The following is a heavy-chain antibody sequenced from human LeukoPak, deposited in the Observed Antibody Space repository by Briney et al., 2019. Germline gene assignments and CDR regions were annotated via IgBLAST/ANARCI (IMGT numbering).Heavy chain of an antibody. CDR3: AKGSRPGYSYGPREYYYYMDV. CDR1: GFTFDDYG. V-gene: IGHV3-20*04. J-gene: IGHJ6*03. D-gene: IGHD5-18*01. CDR2: INWNGGRT. Sequence: GGSLRLSCAASGFTFDDYGMSWVRQAPGKGLEWVSGINWNGGRTGYADSVKGRFTISRDNSKNTLYLQMNSLRAEDTAVYYCAKGSRPGYSYGPREYYYYMDVWGKGTTVTVSS.